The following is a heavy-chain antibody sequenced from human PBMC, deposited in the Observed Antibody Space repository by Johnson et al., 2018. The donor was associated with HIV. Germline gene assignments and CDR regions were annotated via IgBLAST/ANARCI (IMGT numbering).Heavy chain of an antibody. CDR3: ARDDLDNSGHLMAFDM. V-gene: IGHV3-23*04. CDR2: ITIDGDDT. D-gene: IGHD1-26*01. CDR1: GFPFSRFV. Sequence: VQLVESGGGLVQPGGSLSLSCAGSGFPFSRFVMTWVRQAPGKGLEWVSAITIDGDDTNYADSVNGRFIISRDNSKNTLSLQMNNLRAEDTAVYYCARDDLDNSGHLMAFDMWGQGTMVTVSS. J-gene: IGHJ3*02.